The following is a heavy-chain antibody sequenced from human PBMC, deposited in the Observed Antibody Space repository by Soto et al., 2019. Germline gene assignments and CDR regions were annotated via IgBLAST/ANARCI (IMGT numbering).Heavy chain of an antibody. CDR3: ARSMGQIRDEASLFDY. CDR2: IAPSASST. CDR1: RSSFNKYW. V-gene: IGHV5-10-1*01. D-gene: IGHD1-26*01. J-gene: IGHJ4*02. Sequence: GEFLKFSCKSCRSSFNKYWITWVRQLSGKGLEWRGRIAPSASSTNYSPSFEGHDPTSSSKSISPAYLPWSSLRASETAMYYCARSMGQIRDEASLFDYWGQGTLVTVSS.